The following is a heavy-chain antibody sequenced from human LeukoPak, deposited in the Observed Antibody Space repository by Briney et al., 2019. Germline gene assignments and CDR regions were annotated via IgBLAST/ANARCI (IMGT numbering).Heavy chain of an antibody. Sequence: SETLSLTCTVSGGSISSYYWSWIRQPAGKGLEWIGRIYTSGSTNYNPSLKSRVTMSVDTSKNQFSLKLSSVTAADTAVYYCARARYSSSWYFGSFDYWGQGTLVTVSS. J-gene: IGHJ4*02. D-gene: IGHD6-13*01. CDR3: ARARYSSSWYFGSFDY. CDR2: IYTSGST. CDR1: GGSISSYY. V-gene: IGHV4-4*07.